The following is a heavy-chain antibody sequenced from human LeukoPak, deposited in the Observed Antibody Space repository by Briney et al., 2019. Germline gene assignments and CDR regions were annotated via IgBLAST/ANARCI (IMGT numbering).Heavy chain of an antibody. J-gene: IGHJ4*02. V-gene: IGHV3-74*01. Sequence: GSLRLSCAASGMTFSDRWMHWVRQAPGKGLVWVSLIKTDGRTTIYADSVKGRFTISRDNGKSTLYLQMNSLRAEDTAIYYCTNGPRYAYEWWGQGTVVTVSS. CDR3: TNGPRYAYEW. CDR1: GMTFSDRW. CDR2: IKTDGRTT. D-gene: IGHD3-16*01.